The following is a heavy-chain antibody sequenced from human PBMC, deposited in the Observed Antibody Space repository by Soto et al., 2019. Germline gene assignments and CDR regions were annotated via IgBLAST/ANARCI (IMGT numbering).Heavy chain of an antibody. J-gene: IGHJ6*02. CDR3: ARTYGSGLFAYYYYGMDV. Sequence: VASVKVSCKASGGTFSSYAISWVRQAPGQGLEWMGGIIPIFGTANYAQKFQGRVTITADKSTSTAYMELSSLRSEDTAVYYCARTYGSGLFAYYYYGMDVWGQGTTVTVSS. V-gene: IGHV1-69*06. CDR2: IIPIFGTA. CDR1: GGTFSSYA. D-gene: IGHD3-10*01.